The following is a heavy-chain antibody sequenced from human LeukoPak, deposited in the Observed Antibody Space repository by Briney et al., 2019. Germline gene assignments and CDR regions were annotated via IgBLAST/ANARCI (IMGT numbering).Heavy chain of an antibody. CDR3: ARHSGYYYARDAFDI. J-gene: IGHJ3*02. CDR1: GGSISSSNW. V-gene: IGHV4-4*02. Sequence: PSETLSLTCAVSGGSISSSNWWSWVRQPPGKGLEWIGEIYHSGSTNYNPSLESRVTISVDTSKNQFSLKLTSVTAADTAVYYCARHSGYYYARDAFDIWGQGTMVTVSS. CDR2: IYHSGST. D-gene: IGHD3-22*01.